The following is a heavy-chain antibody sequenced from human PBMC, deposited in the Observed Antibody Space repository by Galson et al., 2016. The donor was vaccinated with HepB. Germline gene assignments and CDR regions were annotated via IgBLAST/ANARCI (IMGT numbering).Heavy chain of an antibody. Sequence: SLRLSCAASGFTGFTFSSYWMHWVRQAPGKGLEWVSSISSSSRYIYNADSVKGRFTISRDNAKNSLYLQMNSLRAEDTAVYYCARDLARALPSVDYIPGQVYGLDVWGQGTTVTVSS. V-gene: IGHV3-21*01. CDR3: ARDLARALPSVDYIPGQVYGLDV. D-gene: IGHD4-11*01. CDR2: ISSSSRYI. J-gene: IGHJ6*02. CDR1: GFTGFTFSSYW.